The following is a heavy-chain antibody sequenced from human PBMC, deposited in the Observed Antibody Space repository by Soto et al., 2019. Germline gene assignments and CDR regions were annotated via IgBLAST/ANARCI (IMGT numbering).Heavy chain of an antibody. D-gene: IGHD1-26*01. CDR1: GFSITSFA. Sequence: PGGSLRLSCVASGFSITSFAMSWVRQAPGKGLEWASAISASGGSTYADSVKGRFTISRDNSKNTLYLQMNSLRVEDTAVYYCAKALSSGSYSGALEYWGQGALVTVSS. CDR3: AKALSSGSYSGALEY. CDR2: ISASGGST. J-gene: IGHJ4*02. V-gene: IGHV3-23*01.